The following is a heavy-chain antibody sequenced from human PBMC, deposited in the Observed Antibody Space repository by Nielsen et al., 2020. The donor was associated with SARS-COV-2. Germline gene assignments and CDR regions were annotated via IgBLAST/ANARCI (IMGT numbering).Heavy chain of an antibody. V-gene: IGHV4-31*03. CDR2: RHYTGNT. J-gene: IGHJ4*02. Sequence: SETLSLTCSVSGGSFSSGGSSYSWIRQHPGKGLEWIGLRHYTGNTYYNPSLQSRLFISVDTSKNQFSLRLSSVTAADTAVYYCARLESVGAPFDYWGQGTLVTVSS. CDR1: GGSFSSGGSS. CDR3: ARLESVGAPFDY. D-gene: IGHD1-26*01.